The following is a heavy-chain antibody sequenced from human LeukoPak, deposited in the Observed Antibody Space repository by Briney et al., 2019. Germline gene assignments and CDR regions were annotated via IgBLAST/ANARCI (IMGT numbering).Heavy chain of an antibody. CDR1: GGSISSYY. J-gene: IGHJ4*02. CDR3: ARGGYSYGTLYFDY. CDR2: IYYSGST. V-gene: IGHV4-59*01. D-gene: IGHD5-18*01. Sequence: SETLSLTCTVSGGSISSYYWSWIRQPPGKGLEWIGYIYYSGSTNYNPSLKSRVTISVDTSKNQSSLKLSSVTAADTAVYYCARGGYSYGTLYFDYWGQGTLVTVSS.